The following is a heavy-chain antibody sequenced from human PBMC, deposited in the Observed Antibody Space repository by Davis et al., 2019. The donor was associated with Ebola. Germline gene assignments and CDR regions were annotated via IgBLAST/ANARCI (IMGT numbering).Heavy chain of an antibody. CDR3: TTPGGQDSGYDVFDI. D-gene: IGHD5-12*01. V-gene: IGHV1-46*03. CDR1: GGTFNTYT. Sequence: ASVKVSCKASGGTFNTYTFTWVRQAPGQGLEWMGMINPNDGRTIYAQKFQGRVTVTRDTSTTTVYMDLSSLRSEDTALYYCTTPGGQDSGYDVFDIWGQGTMVTVSS. CDR2: INPNDGRT. J-gene: IGHJ3*02.